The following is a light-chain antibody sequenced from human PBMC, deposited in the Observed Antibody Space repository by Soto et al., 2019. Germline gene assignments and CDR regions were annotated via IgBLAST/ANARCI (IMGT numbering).Light chain of an antibody. J-gene: IGKJ4*01. V-gene: IGKV3D-15*01. CDR3: QQYSQRTLT. CDR2: GAS. Sequence: ENEVSQAPTSLSCSQDDGGTLSCRASQSVSSNLAWYQQRPGQAPRLLIYGASSRATGIPGRFSGSGSGTEFTLTISSLQSEDFTVYCCQQYSQRTLTFGGGTKVEIK. CDR1: QSVSSN.